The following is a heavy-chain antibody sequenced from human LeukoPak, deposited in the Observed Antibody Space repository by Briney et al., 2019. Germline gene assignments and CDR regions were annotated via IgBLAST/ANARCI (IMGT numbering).Heavy chain of an antibody. Sequence: GGSLRLSCAASGFTVSSNYMSWVRQAPGKGLEWVSSISSSSSYIYYADSVKGRFTISRDNAKNSLYLQMNSLRAEDTAAYYCARAPTTTVTTYFDYWGQGTLVTVSS. CDR1: GFTVSSNY. CDR2: ISSSSSYI. V-gene: IGHV3-21*01. J-gene: IGHJ4*02. CDR3: ARAPTTTVTTYFDY. D-gene: IGHD4-17*01.